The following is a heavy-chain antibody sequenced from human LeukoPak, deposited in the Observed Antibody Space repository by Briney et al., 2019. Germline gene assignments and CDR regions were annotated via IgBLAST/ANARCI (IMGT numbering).Heavy chain of an antibody. CDR3: AGIYYGSGSFDY. Sequence: GGSLRLSCAASGFTFSSYRMNWVRQAPGEGLEWVSSISSSSSYIYYADSVKGRFTISRDNAKNSLYLQMNSLRAEDTAEYYCAGIYYGSGSFDYWGRGTLVTVSS. CDR2: ISSSSSYI. D-gene: IGHD3-10*01. CDR1: GFTFSSYR. J-gene: IGHJ4*02. V-gene: IGHV3-21*01.